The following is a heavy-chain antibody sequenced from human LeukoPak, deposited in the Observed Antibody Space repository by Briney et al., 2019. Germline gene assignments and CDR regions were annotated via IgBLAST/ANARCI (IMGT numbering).Heavy chain of an antibody. J-gene: IGHJ4*02. V-gene: IGHV4-39*07. CDR2: IYYRGRT. Sequence: SSETLSLTCNVSGASISSSTCHWGWIRQPPGKGLEWIASIYYRGRTYYNPSLKSRVTISVDTSKNQFSLKLSSVTAADTAVYYCARLAYDSSGYPTIDYWGQGTLVTVSS. CDR1: GASISSSTCH. CDR3: ARLAYDSSGYPTIDY. D-gene: IGHD3-22*01.